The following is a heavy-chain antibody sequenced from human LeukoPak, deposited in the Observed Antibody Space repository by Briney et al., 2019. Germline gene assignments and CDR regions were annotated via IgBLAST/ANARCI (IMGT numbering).Heavy chain of an antibody. V-gene: IGHV3-7*01. D-gene: IGHD3-3*01. CDR2: IKEDGSEQ. J-gene: IGHJ4*02. CDR1: GFTFTSYW. Sequence: PGGSLRLFCAASGFTFTSYWMSWVRQAPGKGLEWVANIKEDGSEQYYVDSVKGRFTISRDNAKNSLYLQMNSLRAEDTAIYYCARSSYDFWSGNFYYIDCWGQGTLVTVPS. CDR3: ARSSYDFWSGNFYYIDC.